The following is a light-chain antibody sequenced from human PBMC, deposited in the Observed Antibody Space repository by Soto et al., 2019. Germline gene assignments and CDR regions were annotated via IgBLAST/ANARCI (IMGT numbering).Light chain of an antibody. CDR1: SNDIGGYNY. Sequence: QSALTQPASVSGSPGQSITISCTGTSNDIGGYNYVSWHQHHPDKAPKVLIYESTYRPSGVSNRFSASKSANTASLTISGLQAEDEATYYCSSYTTSSTLVFGGGTKLTVL. CDR2: EST. V-gene: IGLV2-14*01. J-gene: IGLJ3*02. CDR3: SSYTTSSTLV.